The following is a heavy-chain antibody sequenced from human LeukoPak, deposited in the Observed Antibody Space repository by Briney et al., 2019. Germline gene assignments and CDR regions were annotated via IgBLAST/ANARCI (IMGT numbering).Heavy chain of an antibody. CDR1: GFTFSSYW. D-gene: IGHD6-13*01. CDR2: IKQDGSEK. CDR3: ARTSIAAAGKLTY. V-gene: IGHV3-7*01. J-gene: IGHJ4*02. Sequence: GGSLRLSCAASGFTFSSYWMSWVRQAPGKGLEWVANIKQDGSEKYYVDSVKGRFTISRDNAKNSLYLQMNSLRAEDTAVYYCARTSIAAAGKLTYWGQGTLVTVSS.